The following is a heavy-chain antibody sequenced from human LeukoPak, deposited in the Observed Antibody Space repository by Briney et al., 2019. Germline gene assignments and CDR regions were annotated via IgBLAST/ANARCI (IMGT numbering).Heavy chain of an antibody. V-gene: IGHV7-4-1*02. Sequence: ASVKVSCKASGYTFTNYAMNWVRQTPGQGLEWMGWINTKTGNPTYAQAFTGPLVFSLDTPVSTAYLQISDLKTEDTAVYFCARDLGGWNHFDYWGQGTQVTVSS. D-gene: IGHD6-19*01. J-gene: IGHJ4*02. CDR1: GYTFTNYA. CDR2: INTKTGNP. CDR3: ARDLGGWNHFDY.